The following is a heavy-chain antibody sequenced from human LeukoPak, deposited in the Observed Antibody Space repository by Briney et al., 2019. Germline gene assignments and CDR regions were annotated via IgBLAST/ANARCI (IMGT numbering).Heavy chain of an antibody. CDR3: ARVRPWGYSYGIAYAFDI. V-gene: IGHV4-30-4*08. CDR1: GGSISSGGYY. J-gene: IGHJ3*02. CDR2: IYYSGST. Sequence: SQTLSLTCTVSGGSISSGGYYWSWIRQPPGKGLEWIGYIYYSGSTYYNPSLKSRVTISVDTSKNQFSLKLSSVTAADTAVYYCARVRPWGYSYGIAYAFDIWGQGTVVTVSS. D-gene: IGHD5-18*01.